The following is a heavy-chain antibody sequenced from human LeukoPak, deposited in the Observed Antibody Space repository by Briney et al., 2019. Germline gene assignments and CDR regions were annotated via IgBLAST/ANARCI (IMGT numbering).Heavy chain of an antibody. D-gene: IGHD3-22*01. CDR2: ISAYNGNT. CDR1: VYTFTSYG. V-gene: IGHV1-18*01. J-gene: IGHJ4*02. Sequence: ASVKVSCKSSVYTFTSYGISWVRQAPGQGLEWMGGISAYNGNTNYAQKLQGRVTMTTDTSTSTAYMELRSLRSDDTAVYYCARAENYYDSSGYFDYWGQGTLVTVSS. CDR3: ARAENYYDSSGYFDY.